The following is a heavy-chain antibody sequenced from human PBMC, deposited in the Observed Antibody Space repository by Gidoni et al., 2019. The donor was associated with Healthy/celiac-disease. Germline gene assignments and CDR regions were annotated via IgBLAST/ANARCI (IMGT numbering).Heavy chain of an antibody. J-gene: IGHJ3*02. CDR3: ARRGCSSTSCFDAFDI. Sequence: QGQLVESGGGVDQPGRCLRRSCAESGFTSRRDVMHWVRQAPGKGLECVAFIWYDGTNKYYAASVKGRFTISRDNSTNTLYLQMNSLRAEDTAVYYCARRGCSSTSCFDAFDIWGQGTMVTVSS. V-gene: IGHV3-33*01. CDR1: GFTSRRDV. CDR2: IWYDGTNK. D-gene: IGHD2-2*01.